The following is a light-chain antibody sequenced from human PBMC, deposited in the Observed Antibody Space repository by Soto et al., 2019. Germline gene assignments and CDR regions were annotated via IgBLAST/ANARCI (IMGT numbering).Light chain of an antibody. CDR2: SNN. Sequence: QSVLTQPPSASGTPGQRVTIACSGGSSNIESNTVNWYQQVPGTAPKLLVYSNNQRPSGVPDRFSGSQAGTLASLAISGLQSEDEADYYCATWDDSLNGWVIGGGTKLTVL. V-gene: IGLV1-44*01. CDR3: ATWDDSLNGWV. J-gene: IGLJ2*01. CDR1: SSNIESNT.